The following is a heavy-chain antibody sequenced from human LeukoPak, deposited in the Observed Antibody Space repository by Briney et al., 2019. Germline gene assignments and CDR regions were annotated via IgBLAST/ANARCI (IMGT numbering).Heavy chain of an antibody. CDR3: AGHTSETYYYYGIDV. CDR1: GGSFSGYY. D-gene: IGHD2-2*02. V-gene: IGHV4-34*01. J-gene: IGHJ6*04. Sequence: SETLSLTCAVYGGSFSGYYWSWIRQPSGKGLEWIGEINHSGSTNYNPSLKSRVTISVDTSKNQFSLKLSSVTAADTAVYYCAGHTSETYYYYGIDVWGKGTTVTVSS. CDR2: INHSGST.